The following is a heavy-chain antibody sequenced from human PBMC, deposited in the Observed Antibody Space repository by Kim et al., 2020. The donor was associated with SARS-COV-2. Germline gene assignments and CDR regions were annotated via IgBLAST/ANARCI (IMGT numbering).Heavy chain of an antibody. D-gene: IGHD6-19*01. V-gene: IGHV4-34*01. J-gene: IGHJ6*03. Sequence: SETLSLTCAVYGGSFSGYYWSWIRQPPGKGLEWIGEINHSGSTNYNPSLTSRVTISVDTSKNQYSLTLSSVTAPDTAVYYCARGTRQWLVRGPYYYDMDV. CDR1: GGSFSGYY. CDR3: ARGTRQWLVRGPYYYDMDV. CDR2: INHSGST.